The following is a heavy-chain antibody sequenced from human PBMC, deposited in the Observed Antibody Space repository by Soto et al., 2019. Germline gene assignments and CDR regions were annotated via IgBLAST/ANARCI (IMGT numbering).Heavy chain of an antibody. CDR3: ARTPGPEVAASLEYYYFSGIDV. J-gene: IGHJ6*02. CDR1: GYSFTSYW. CDR2: IHPVSSDT. Sequence: GESLKISCEASGYSFTSYWIGWVRQMPGKGLAWMGIIHPVSSDTKYSPSFQVQVTISVDKSITTAYLLWSSLKASDTSISYWARTPGPEVAASLEYYYFSGIDVWGQGTTVTVSS. D-gene: IGHD2-15*01. V-gene: IGHV5-51*01.